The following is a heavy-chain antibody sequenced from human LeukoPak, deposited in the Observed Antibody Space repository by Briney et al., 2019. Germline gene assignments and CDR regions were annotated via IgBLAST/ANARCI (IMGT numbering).Heavy chain of an antibody. Sequence: SETLSLTCTVSGYSISSGYYWGWIRQPPGKGLEWIGSIYHSGSTYYNPSLKSRVTISVDTSKNQFSLKLSSVTAADTAVYYCARDEYYYDSSGYYRDYWGQGTLVTVSS. CDR1: GYSISSGYY. D-gene: IGHD3-22*01. CDR2: IYHSGST. J-gene: IGHJ4*02. CDR3: ARDEYYYDSSGYYRDY. V-gene: IGHV4-38-2*02.